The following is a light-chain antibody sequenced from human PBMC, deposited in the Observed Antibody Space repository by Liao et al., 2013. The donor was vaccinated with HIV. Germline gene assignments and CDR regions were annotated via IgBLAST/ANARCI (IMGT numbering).Light chain of an antibody. CDR3: QVWDSSVDHQV. V-gene: IGLV3-1*01. CDR2: QDD. J-gene: IGLJ1*01. Sequence: SYDLTQSSSVSVSPGQTASITCSGDKLGDKYVCWYQKKAGQSPLLVIYQDDKRPSTIPERFSGSNSGNTATLTISRVEPGDEADYYCQVWDSSVDHQVFGTGTKVTVL. CDR1: KLGDKY.